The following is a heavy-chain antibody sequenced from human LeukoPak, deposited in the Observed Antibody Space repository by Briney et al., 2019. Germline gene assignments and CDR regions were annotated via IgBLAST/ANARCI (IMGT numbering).Heavy chain of an antibody. CDR1: GFSFSSYW. CDR2: INSDGSSI. CDR3: AREGRVSGYDFDC. V-gene: IGHV3-74*03. Sequence: GGSLRLSCAASGFSFSSYWMHWVRQAPGKGLVWVSRINSDGSSITYADSVKGRFTISRDNAKNTLYLQMNSLRVEDTAVYYCAREGRVSGYDFDCWGQGTLVTVSS. J-gene: IGHJ4*02. D-gene: IGHD5-12*01.